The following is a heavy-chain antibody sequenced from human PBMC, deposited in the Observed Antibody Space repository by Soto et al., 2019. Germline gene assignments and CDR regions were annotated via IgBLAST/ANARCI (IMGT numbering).Heavy chain of an antibody. Sequence: SETLSLTCAVYGGSFSGYYWTWIRQPPGTGLEWIGEINHSGSTNYNPSLKSRVTISVDTSQNQFSLKLTSVTAADTAVYYCARDKITGLFDYWGQGTLVTVSS. CDR1: GGSFSGYY. CDR2: INHSGST. D-gene: IGHD2-8*02. J-gene: IGHJ4*02. V-gene: IGHV4-34*01. CDR3: ARDKITGLFDY.